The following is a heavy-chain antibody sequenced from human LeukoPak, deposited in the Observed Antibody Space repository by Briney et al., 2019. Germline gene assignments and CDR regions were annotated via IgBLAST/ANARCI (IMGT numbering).Heavy chain of an antibody. V-gene: IGHV1-18*01. CDR1: GYTFTTFG. J-gene: IGHJ4*02. D-gene: IGHD2-15*01. CDR3: AGVGSDCNDGNCY. Sequence: ASVKVSCKASGYTFTTFGITWVRQAPGQGLEWMGRISTYNGNTNYAQNLQGRVTMTTDTSTNTAYMELRSLTSDDTAVYYCAGVGSDCNDGNCYWGQGTLVTVSS. CDR2: ISTYNGNT.